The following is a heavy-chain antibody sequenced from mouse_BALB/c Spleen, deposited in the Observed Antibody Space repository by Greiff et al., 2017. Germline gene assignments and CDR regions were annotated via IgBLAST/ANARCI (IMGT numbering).Heavy chain of an antibody. CDR3: APITTEPRGGFAY. V-gene: IGHV1-9*01. D-gene: IGHD1-1*01. CDR2: ILPGSGST. Sequence: VKLQQSGAELMKPGASVKISCKATGYTFSSYWIEWVKQRPGHGLEWIGEILPGSGSTNYNEKFKGKATFTADTSSNTAYMQLSSLTSEDSAVYYCAPITTEPRGGFAYWGQGTLVTVSA. CDR1: GYTFSSYW. J-gene: IGHJ3*01.